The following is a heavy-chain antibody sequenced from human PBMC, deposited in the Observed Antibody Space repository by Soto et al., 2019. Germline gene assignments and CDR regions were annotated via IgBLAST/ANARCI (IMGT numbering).Heavy chain of an antibody. CDR2: IIPIFGTA. D-gene: IGHD6-13*01. V-gene: IGHV1-69*06. CDR1: GGTFSSYA. Sequence: QVQLVQSGAEVKKPGSSVKVSCKASGGTFSSYAISWVRQAPGQGLEWMGGIIPIFGTANYAQKFQGRVTMTTDTSTSTAYMELRSLRSDDTAVYYCARGAAAGEFDYWGQGTLVTVSS. CDR3: ARGAAAGEFDY. J-gene: IGHJ4*02.